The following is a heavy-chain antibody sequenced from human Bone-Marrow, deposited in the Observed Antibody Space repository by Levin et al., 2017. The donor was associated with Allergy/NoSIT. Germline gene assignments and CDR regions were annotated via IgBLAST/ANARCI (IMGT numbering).Heavy chain of an antibody. D-gene: IGHD3-22*01. J-gene: IGHJ3*02. Sequence: GGSLRLSCAGSGITFSTFWMHWVRQAPGKGLEWVADIKADGSEKLYVESVKGRFTISRDNAKNSLYLQMDSLRAEDTAVYFCACGNHYATSGYHYDHDAFDIWGQGTKVTVSP. V-gene: IGHV3-7*01. CDR3: ACGNHYATSGYHYDHDAFDI. CDR1: GITFSTFW. CDR2: IKADGSEK.